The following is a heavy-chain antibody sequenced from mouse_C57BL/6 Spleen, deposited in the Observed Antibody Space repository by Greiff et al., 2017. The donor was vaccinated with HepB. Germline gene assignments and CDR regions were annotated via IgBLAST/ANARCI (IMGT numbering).Heavy chain of an antibody. V-gene: IGHV1-50*01. CDR2: IDPSDSYT. CDR3: ARGATVVASPFAY. D-gene: IGHD1-1*01. CDR1: GYTFTSYW. Sequence: QVQLKQPGAELVKPGASVKLSCKASGYTFTSYWMQWVKQRPGQGLEWIGEIDPSDSYTNYNQKFKGKATLTVDTSSSTAYMQLSSLTSEDSAVYYCARGATVVASPFAYWGQGTLVTVSA. J-gene: IGHJ3*01.